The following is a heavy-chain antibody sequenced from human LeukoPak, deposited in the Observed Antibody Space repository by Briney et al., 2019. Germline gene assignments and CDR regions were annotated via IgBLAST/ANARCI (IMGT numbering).Heavy chain of an antibody. D-gene: IGHD6-13*01. Sequence: GGSLRLSCAASGFTFSSYEMNWVRQAPGKGLEWVAVISYDGSNKYYADSVKGRFTISRDNSKNTLYLQMNSLRAEDTAVYYCARASRLNDYWGQGTLVTVSS. CDR2: ISYDGSNK. CDR1: GFTFSSYE. V-gene: IGHV3-30*04. CDR3: ARASRLNDY. J-gene: IGHJ4*02.